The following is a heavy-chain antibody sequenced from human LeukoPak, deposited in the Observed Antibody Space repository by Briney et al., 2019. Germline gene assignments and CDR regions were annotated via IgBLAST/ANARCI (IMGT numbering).Heavy chain of an antibody. CDR2: IKQDGSEK. Sequence: GGSLRLSCAASGFTFSSYWMRWVRQAPGKGLEWVANIKQDGSEKYYVDSVKGRFTISRDNAKNSLYLQMNSLRAEDTAVYYCARAMITFGGVIVYPHYFDYWGQGTLVTVSS. V-gene: IGHV3-7*01. CDR3: ARAMITFGGVIVYPHYFDY. CDR1: GFTFSSYW. D-gene: IGHD3-16*02. J-gene: IGHJ4*02.